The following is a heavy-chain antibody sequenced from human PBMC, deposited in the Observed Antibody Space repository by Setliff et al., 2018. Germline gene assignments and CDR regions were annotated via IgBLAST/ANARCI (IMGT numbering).Heavy chain of an antibody. Sequence: ASVKVSCKASGYTFRNYASAWARQAPGQGLEWVGWISVYNGDTNYAQKFQGRVTLTTDTSTSTAYMELRSLTSDDSAFYYCARAPSVELVTIRTNSWFTYWGQGTLVTVSS. CDR2: ISVYNGDT. V-gene: IGHV1-18*01. CDR1: GYTFRNYA. J-gene: IGHJ4*02. D-gene: IGHD5-18*01. CDR3: ARAPSVELVTIRTNSWFTY.